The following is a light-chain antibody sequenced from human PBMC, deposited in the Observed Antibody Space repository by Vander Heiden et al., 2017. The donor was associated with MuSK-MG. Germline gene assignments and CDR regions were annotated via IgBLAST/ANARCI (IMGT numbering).Light chain of an antibody. CDR3: QQDNTYPWT. CDR1: QSISSW. Sequence: DIQMTQSPSTLPASVGDRVTITCRASQSISSWLAWYQQKAGKAPKLLIYKASSSESGVPSRFSGSGSGTEFTLTISSLQPDDFATYHCQQDNTYPWTFGQGTKVEIK. V-gene: IGKV1-5*03. J-gene: IGKJ1*01. CDR2: KAS.